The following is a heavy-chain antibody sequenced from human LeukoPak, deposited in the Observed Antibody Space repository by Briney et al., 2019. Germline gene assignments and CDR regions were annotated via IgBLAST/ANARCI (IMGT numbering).Heavy chain of an antibody. J-gene: IGHJ4*02. Sequence: PSETLSLTCTVSGGSITESYWSWIRQPPGKGLEWIGYIHYSGSTNYNPSLKSRVTISVDTSKNQFSLKLSSVTAADTAVYYCARRPNYDFWSGYYNPHFDYWGQGTLVTVSS. V-gene: IGHV4-59*12. D-gene: IGHD3-3*01. CDR1: GGSITESY. CDR2: IHYSGST. CDR3: ARRPNYDFWSGYYNPHFDY.